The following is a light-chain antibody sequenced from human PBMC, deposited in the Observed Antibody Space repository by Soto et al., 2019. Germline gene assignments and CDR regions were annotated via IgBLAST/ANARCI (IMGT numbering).Light chain of an antibody. V-gene: IGKV1-39*01. CDR1: QDISSW. CDR2: ATS. Sequence: LMTQSQSIASASVGARVTSTCSASQDISSWLVWYQQKPGKAPKLLIHATSGLQSGVPSRFSGSGSGTDFTLTISSLQPEDFATYYCQQSYSTPPITFGQGTRLEIK. CDR3: QQSYSTPPIT. J-gene: IGKJ5*01.